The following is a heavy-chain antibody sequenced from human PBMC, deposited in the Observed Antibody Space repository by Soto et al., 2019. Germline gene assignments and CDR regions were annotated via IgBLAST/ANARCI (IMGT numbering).Heavy chain of an antibody. CDR3: ARHPGVVRGVISYYYYYMDV. V-gene: IGHV4-39*01. J-gene: IGHJ6*03. Sequence: SETLSLTCTVSGGSISSSSYYWGWIRQPPGKGLEWIGSIYYSGSTYYNPSLKSRVTISVDTSKNQFSLKLSSVTAADTAVYYCARHPGVVRGVISYYYYYMDVWGKGTTVTVSS. CDR1: GGSISSSSYY. CDR2: IYYSGST. D-gene: IGHD3-10*01.